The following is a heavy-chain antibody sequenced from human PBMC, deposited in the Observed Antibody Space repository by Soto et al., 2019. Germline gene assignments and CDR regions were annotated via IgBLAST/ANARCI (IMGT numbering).Heavy chain of an antibody. D-gene: IGHD1-26*01. CDR1: GFTLSSYA. CDR3: ARDLGLYSGSARSYYGMDV. J-gene: IGHJ6*02. V-gene: IGHV3-30-3*01. Sequence: GGSLRLSCAASGFTLSSYAMHWVRQAHGKGLEWVAAISYDGSNKYYADSVKDRLTISRDNSKNTTYLQMNSLRGEETAVYYCARDLGLYSGSARSYYGMDVWGQGTTVTVSS. CDR2: ISYDGSNK.